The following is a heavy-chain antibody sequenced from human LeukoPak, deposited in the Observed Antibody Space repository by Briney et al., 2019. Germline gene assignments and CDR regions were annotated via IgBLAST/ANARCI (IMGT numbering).Heavy chain of an antibody. J-gene: IGHJ5*02. D-gene: IGHD5-18*01. CDR3: ARGGGYSYRSTWFDP. Sequence: SETLSLTCTVSGGSISSYYWSWVREPPGKGLEWIGYIYYSGSTNYNPSLKSRVTISVDTSKNQFSLKLSSVTAADTAVYYCARGGGYSYRSTWFDPWGQGTLVTVSS. V-gene: IGHV4-59*01. CDR1: GGSISSYY. CDR2: IYYSGST.